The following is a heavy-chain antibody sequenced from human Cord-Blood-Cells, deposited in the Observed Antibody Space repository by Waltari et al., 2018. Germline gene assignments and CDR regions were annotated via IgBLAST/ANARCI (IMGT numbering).Heavy chain of an antibody. CDR3: AREGLTGDGH. J-gene: IGHJ4*02. Sequence: QVQLQESGPGLVKPSETLSLTCAVSGYSISSGYYWGLIRQPPGKGLGWIGSIYHSGSTYYNPSLSSRVTRSVDPSKNQFSLKLSSVTTADTAVYYCAREGLTGDGHWGQGTLVTVSS. CDR1: GYSISSGYY. V-gene: IGHV4-38-2*02. D-gene: IGHD7-27*01. CDR2: IYHSGST.